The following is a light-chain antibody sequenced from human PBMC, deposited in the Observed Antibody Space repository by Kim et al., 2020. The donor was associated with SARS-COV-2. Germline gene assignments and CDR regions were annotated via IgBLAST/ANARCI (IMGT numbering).Light chain of an antibody. CDR3: SSYTSNTTLV. CDR2: DVT. CDR1: SGDVGAYNC. Sequence: QSALTQPASVSGSPGQSITISCTGTSGDVGAYNCVSWYEHHPGKAPQLIIYDVTKRPSGVSNRFSGSKSGNTASLTISGLQAEDEADYYCSSYTSNTTLVFGGGTQLTAL. V-gene: IGLV2-14*03. J-gene: IGLJ2*01.